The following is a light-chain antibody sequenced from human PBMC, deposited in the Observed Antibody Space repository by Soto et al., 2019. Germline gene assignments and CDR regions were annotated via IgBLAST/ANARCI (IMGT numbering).Light chain of an antibody. CDR2: GAS. CDR1: QSVSSN. J-gene: IGKJ4*01. V-gene: IGKV3-15*01. CDR3: QQYNNWPPLT. Sequence: EIVMTQSPATLSVSPGERATLSCRASQSVSSNLAWYQQKPGQAPRLLIYGASTRATGIPARFSGSVSGTEFTLTISSLQSEDFAVYHCQQYNNWPPLTVGGGNKVEIK.